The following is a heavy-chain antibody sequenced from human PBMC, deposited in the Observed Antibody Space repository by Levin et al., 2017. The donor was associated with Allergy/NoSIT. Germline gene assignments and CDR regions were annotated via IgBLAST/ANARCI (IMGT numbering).Heavy chain of an antibody. CDR3: ARLCGDTICPH. Sequence: SETLSLTCVVYGGSFSGYYWSWIRQPPGKGLEWIGEINHSGSTNYNPSLKSRVTMSVDTSKSQFSLRLSSVTAADTAVFYCARLCGDTICPHWGQGTLVTVSS. D-gene: IGHD2-21*01. CDR2: INHSGST. V-gene: IGHV4-34*01. CDR1: GGSFSGYY. J-gene: IGHJ4*02.